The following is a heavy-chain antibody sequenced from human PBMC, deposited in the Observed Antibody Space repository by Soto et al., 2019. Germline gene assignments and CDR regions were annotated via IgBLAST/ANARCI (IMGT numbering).Heavy chain of an antibody. CDR3: ASVLELHYYYGMDV. CDR1: GGTFNSYA. Sequence: QVQLVQSGAEVKKPGSSVKVSCKASGGTFNSYAISWVRQAPGQGLEWMGGIIPIFGTADYAQKFQGRVTITADESTSTAYMELSSLRSKDTAVYYCASVLELHYYYGMDVWGQGTTVTVSS. D-gene: IGHD1-7*01. CDR2: IIPIFGTA. J-gene: IGHJ6*02. V-gene: IGHV1-69*12.